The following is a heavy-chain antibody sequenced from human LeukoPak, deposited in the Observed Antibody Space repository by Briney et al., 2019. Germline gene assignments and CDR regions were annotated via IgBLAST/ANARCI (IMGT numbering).Heavy chain of an antibody. D-gene: IGHD3-22*01. CDR2: INHSGST. CDR1: GGSFSGYY. J-gene: IGHJ4*02. V-gene: IGHV4-34*01. CDR3: ARPLNYYDSSGYRY. Sequence: SETLSLTCAVYGGSFSGYYWSWIRQPPGKGLEWIGEINHSGSTNYNPSLKSRVTISVDTSKNQFSLKLSSVTAADTAVYYCARPLNYYDSSGYRYWGQGTLVTVSS.